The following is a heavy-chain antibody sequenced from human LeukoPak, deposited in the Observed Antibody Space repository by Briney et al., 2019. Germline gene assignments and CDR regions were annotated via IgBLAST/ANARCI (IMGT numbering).Heavy chain of an antibody. Sequence: GGSLRLSCAASGFTFSSYSMNWVRQAPGKGLEWVSVISGSGGSTFYADSVKGRFTISRDNSKNTLYLQMNSLRAEDTAVYYCARDFSRDADAFDIWGQGTMVTVSS. CDR3: ARDFSRDADAFDI. V-gene: IGHV3-23*01. D-gene: IGHD5-24*01. CDR1: GFTFSSYS. J-gene: IGHJ3*02. CDR2: ISGSGGST.